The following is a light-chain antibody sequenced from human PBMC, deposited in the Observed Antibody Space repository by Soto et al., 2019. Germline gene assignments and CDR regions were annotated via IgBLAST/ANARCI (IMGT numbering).Light chain of an antibody. CDR2: LGS. Sequence: DIVMTQSPLSLTVTPGDPAAISCMASQSLLHSNGYNYLDWYLQKPGQSPQLLIYLGSSRASGVPDRFSGSGSGTDFTLKISRVEAEDVGVYYCMEALQSPLTFGGGTKVDI. CDR3: MEALQSPLT. J-gene: IGKJ4*01. V-gene: IGKV2-28*01. CDR1: QSLLHSNGYNY.